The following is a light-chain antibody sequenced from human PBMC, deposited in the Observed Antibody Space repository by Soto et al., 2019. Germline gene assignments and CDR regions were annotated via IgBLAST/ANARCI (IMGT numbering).Light chain of an antibody. CDR1: QSVSSC. CDR3: QQCGTRPPIT. V-gene: IGKV3-11*01. CDR2: DTS. Sequence: EIVLTQSPATVSLSPGERVTLSCRASQSVSSCLAWYQQKPGQAPRLLIYDTSIRAAAIPARFSGGGSGTDFTLTISSLEPEDFAVYICQQCGTRPPITFGQGTRLEIK. J-gene: IGKJ5*01.